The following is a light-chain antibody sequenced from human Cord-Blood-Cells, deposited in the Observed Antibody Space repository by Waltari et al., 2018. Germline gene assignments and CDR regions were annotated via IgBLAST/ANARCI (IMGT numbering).Light chain of an antibody. Sequence: QSALTQPASVSGSPGQSITISCTGTSSDVGGYNYVSWYQQHPGKAPKLMIYDVSNRPSGFSNRFSDSKSGNTASLTISGLQAEDEADYYGSSYTSSSTNWVFGGGTKLTVL. CDR2: DVS. V-gene: IGLV2-14*01. CDR3: SSYTSSSTNWV. J-gene: IGLJ3*02. CDR1: SSDVGGYNY.